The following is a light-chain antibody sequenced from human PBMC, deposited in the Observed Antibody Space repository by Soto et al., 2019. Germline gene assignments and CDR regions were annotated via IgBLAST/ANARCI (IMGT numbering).Light chain of an antibody. CDR2: AAS. CDR3: EHYNNWPRT. V-gene: IGKV3-15*01. Sequence: DIVMTQSPATLSVSPGERATLSCRASQSVSRNLAWYQQKPGQSPRLLIYAASTRATGIPARFSGSGSGTEFTLTISNLQSEDFAVYYCEHYNNWPRTFGQGTKVEVK. J-gene: IGKJ1*01. CDR1: QSVSRN.